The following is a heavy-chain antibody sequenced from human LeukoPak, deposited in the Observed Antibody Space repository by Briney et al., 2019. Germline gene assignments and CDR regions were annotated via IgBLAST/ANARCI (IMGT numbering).Heavy chain of an antibody. J-gene: IGHJ4*02. Sequence: GGSLRLSCAASGFTSSSYWMSWVRQAPGKGLEWVANIKEDGSEKYYVDSVKGRFTISRDNAKNSLSLQMNSLRAEDTAVYYCARPYLDFWSVGYWGQGTLVTVSS. V-gene: IGHV3-7*01. D-gene: IGHD3-3*01. CDR2: IKEDGSEK. CDR1: GFTSSSYW. CDR3: ARPYLDFWSVGY.